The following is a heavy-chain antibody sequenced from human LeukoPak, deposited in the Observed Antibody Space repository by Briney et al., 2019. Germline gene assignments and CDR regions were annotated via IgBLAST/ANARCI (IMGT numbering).Heavy chain of an antibody. Sequence: GGSLRLSCAASGFTFSHSAMSWVRQAPGKGLEWISTISGSGSDTNYADSVRGRLIISRDNSKNTLFLQMNSLRAADTAVYYCAKVPNWNYLWFDPWGQGTLVTVSS. J-gene: IGHJ5*02. CDR2: ISGSGSDT. D-gene: IGHD1-7*01. CDR3: AKVPNWNYLWFDP. CDR1: GFTFSHSA. V-gene: IGHV3-23*01.